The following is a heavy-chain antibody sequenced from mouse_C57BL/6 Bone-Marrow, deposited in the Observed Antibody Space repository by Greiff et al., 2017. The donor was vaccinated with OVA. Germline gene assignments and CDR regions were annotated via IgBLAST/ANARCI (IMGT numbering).Heavy chain of an antibody. V-gene: IGHV1-64*01. CDR1: GYTFTSYW. CDR2: IHPNSGST. Sequence: VQLQQSGAELVKPGASVQLSCKASGYTFTSYWMHWVKQRPGQGLEWIGMIHPNSGSTNYNEKFKSKATLTVDKSSSTAYMQLSSLTSEDSAVYYCAREIPTHQIAYWGQGTLVTVSA. CDR3: AREIPTHQIAY. D-gene: IGHD5-1-1*01. J-gene: IGHJ3*01.